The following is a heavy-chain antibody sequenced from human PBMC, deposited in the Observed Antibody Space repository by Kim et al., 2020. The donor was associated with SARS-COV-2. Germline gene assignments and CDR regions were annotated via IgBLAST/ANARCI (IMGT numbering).Heavy chain of an antibody. CDR3: ASKCGRYCTCTPCRDYFDY. V-gene: IGHV3-30-3*01. D-gene: IGHD2-2*01. CDR1: GFTFRNYA. CDR2: ISEDGSTT. J-gene: IGHJ4*02. Sequence: GGSLRLSCAASGFTFRNYAIHWVRQPPGKGPEWVAAISEDGSTTYYTDSVRGRFTVSRDNSKNTLYLQMNSLRAEDTATYHCASKCGRYCTCTPCRDYFDYWGQGTLVTVSS.